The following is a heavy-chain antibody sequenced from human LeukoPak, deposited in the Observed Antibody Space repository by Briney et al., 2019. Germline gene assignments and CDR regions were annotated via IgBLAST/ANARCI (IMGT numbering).Heavy chain of an antibody. CDR2: IYYSGDT. V-gene: IGHV4-59*01. D-gene: IGHD6-13*01. CDR3: ARSRGYFDY. J-gene: IGHJ4*02. CDR1: GGSISSYY. Sequence: SEXLSLTCTVSGGSISSYYWSWIRQPPGKGLEWIGYIYYSGDTNYNPSLTSRVTISVDMSKNQFSLKLSSVTAADTAVYYCARSRGYFDYWGQGTLVTGSS.